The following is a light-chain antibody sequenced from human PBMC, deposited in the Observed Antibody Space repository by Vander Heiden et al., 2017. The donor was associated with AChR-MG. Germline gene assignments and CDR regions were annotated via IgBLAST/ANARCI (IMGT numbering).Light chain of an antibody. V-gene: IGKV1-33*01. CDR3: QQYDNLGYVT. CDR1: QDISNY. CDR2: DAS. Sequence: DIQMTQSPSSLSASVGDRVTITCQASQDISNYLNWYQQKPGKAPKLLIYDASNLETGVPSRFSGSGSGTDFTFTISSLQPEDIATYYCQQYDNLGYVTFGPRTKVDIK. J-gene: IGKJ3*01.